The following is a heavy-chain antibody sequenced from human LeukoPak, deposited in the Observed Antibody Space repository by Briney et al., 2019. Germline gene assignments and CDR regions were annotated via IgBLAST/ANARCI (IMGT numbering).Heavy chain of an antibody. J-gene: IGHJ3*02. D-gene: IGHD2-8*01. V-gene: IGHV1-69*06. CDR1: GGTFSNNP. CDR3: ASRYCTNGVCYHDRGAFDI. CDR2: IIPIFGTA. Sequence: SVKVSCKASGGTFSNNPISWVRQAPGQGLEWMGEIIPIFGTATYAQKFQGRVTITADTSTSTVYMELSSLRSEDTAVYYCASRYCTNGVCYHDRGAFDIWGQGTMVTVSS.